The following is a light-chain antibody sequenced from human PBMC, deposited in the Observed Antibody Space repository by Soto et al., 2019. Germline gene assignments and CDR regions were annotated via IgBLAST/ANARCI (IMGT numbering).Light chain of an antibody. CDR1: QTISMY. CDR2: AAS. J-gene: IGKJ4*01. V-gene: IGKV1-39*01. CDR3: QQSYSTPPLT. Sequence: DIQMTQAPSSLSASVGDRVTITCRASQTISMYLNWYQQKPGKAPILLISAASSLESGVPSRFSGSRSGTEFTLTISSLQPEDCATYYCQQSYSTPPLTVGGGTKVEIK.